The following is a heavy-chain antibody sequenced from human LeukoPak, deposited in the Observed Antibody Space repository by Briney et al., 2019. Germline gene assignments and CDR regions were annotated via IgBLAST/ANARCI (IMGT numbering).Heavy chain of an antibody. J-gene: IGHJ4*02. CDR3: ARGAYYDFWSGYRTVRFDY. V-gene: IGHV4-59*01. CDR1: GGSISSYY. D-gene: IGHD3-3*01. Sequence: SETLSLTCTVSGGSISSYYWSWIRQPPGKGLEWIGYIYYSGSTNYNPSPKSRVTISVDTSKNQFSLKLSSVTAADTAVYYCARGAYYDFWSGYRTVRFDYWGQGTLVTVSS. CDR2: IYYSGST.